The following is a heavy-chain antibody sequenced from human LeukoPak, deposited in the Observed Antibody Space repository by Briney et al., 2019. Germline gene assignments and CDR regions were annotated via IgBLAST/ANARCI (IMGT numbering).Heavy chain of an antibody. V-gene: IGHV3-66*01. CDR2: IYSGGST. J-gene: IGHJ6*03. CDR3: AKNGDRGAYCSGGSCYPYFYYYRDV. Sequence: GGSLRLSCAASEFSVGSNYMTWVRQAPGKGLEWVSLIYSGGSTYYADSVKGRFTISRDNSKNTLYLQMDSLRAEDTAIYYCAKNGDRGAYCSGGSCYPYFYYYRDVWGKGTTVTIFS. D-gene: IGHD2-15*01. CDR1: EFSVGSNY.